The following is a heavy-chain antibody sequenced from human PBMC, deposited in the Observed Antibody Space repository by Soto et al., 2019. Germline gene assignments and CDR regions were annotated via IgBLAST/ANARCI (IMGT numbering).Heavy chain of an antibody. J-gene: IGHJ6*01. V-gene: IGHV1-18*01. D-gene: IGHD4-17*01. CDR1: GYIFSNYG. CDR3: ARGFDSGERYDDYQDYWMDG. Sequence: VDSVQLCCKASGYIFSNYGISWVRQAPGQGLEWMGWISTYNANTYYVQKFQGRVTMTRDTSISTAYMELSRLRSDDTAVYYCARGFDSGERYDDYQDYWMDGW. CDR2: ISTYNANT.